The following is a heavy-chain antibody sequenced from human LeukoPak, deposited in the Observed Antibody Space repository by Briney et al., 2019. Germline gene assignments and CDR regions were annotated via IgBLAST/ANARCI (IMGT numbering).Heavy chain of an antibody. D-gene: IGHD2-15*01. CDR1: GFTFSSYW. J-gene: IGHJ3*02. CDR2: IKQDGSEK. CDR3: AKDLSNCSGGSCYGPPGAFDI. V-gene: IGHV3-7*03. Sequence: GGSLRLSCAASGFTFSSYWMSWVRQAPGKGLEWVANIKQDGSEKYYVDSVKGRFTISRDNAKNSLYLQMNSLRAEDTAVYYCAKDLSNCSGGSCYGPPGAFDIWGQGTMVTVSS.